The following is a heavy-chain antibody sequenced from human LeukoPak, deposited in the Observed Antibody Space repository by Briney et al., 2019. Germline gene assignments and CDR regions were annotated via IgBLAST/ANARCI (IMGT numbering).Heavy chain of an antibody. D-gene: IGHD3-10*01. J-gene: IGHJ5*02. Sequence: NPSQTPSLTCTVSGGSISSGSYYWSWIRQPAGKGLEWIGRIYTSGSTNYNPSLKSRVTISVDTSKNQFSLKLSSVTAADTAVYYCARGRVHNWFDPWGQGTLVTVSS. CDR1: GGSISSGSYY. CDR3: ARGRVHNWFDP. V-gene: IGHV4-61*02. CDR2: IYTSGST.